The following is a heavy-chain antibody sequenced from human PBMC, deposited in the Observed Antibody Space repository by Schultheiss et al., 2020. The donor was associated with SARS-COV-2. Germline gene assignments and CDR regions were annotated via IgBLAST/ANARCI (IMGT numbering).Heavy chain of an antibody. CDR3: ASDPRHVRGYCSGGSCIIY. CDR1: GGSISSSSYY. V-gene: IGHV4-39*07. CDR2: IYTSGST. D-gene: IGHD2-15*01. Sequence: SETLSLTCTVSGGSISSSSYYWGWIRQPPGKGLGWIGSIYTSGSTNYNPSLKSRVTISVDTSTNQFFLSLSSVTAADTAVYYCASDPRHVRGYCSGGSCIIYWGQGTLVTVSS. J-gene: IGHJ4*02.